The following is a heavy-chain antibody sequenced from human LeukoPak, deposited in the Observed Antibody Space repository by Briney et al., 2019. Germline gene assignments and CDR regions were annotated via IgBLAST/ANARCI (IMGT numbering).Heavy chain of an antibody. Sequence: SVKVSCKASGGTFSSYAISWVRQAPGQGLEWMGGIIPIFGTANHAQKFQGRVTITADESTSAAYMELSSLRSEDTAVYYCARGQGDILTGPEYFQHWGQGTLVTVSS. J-gene: IGHJ1*01. CDR3: ARGQGDILTGPEYFQH. CDR1: GGTFSSYA. CDR2: IIPIFGTA. D-gene: IGHD3-9*01. V-gene: IGHV1-69*13.